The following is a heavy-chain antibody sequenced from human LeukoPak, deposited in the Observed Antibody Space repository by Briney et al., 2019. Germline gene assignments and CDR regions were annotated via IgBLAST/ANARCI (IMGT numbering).Heavy chain of an antibody. CDR2: ISSSSRSL. CDR1: GFTFTTHD. CDR3: GVSGGSSPGY. V-gene: IGHV3-48*03. Sequence: GGSLRLSCAASGFTFTTHDMWWVRQAPGKGLEWVSFISSSSRSLYYADSVRGRFTISRDNAKNSLYLQMNSLSVEDTAVHHCGVSGGSSPGYWGQGTLVTVSS. D-gene: IGHD2-15*01. J-gene: IGHJ4*02.